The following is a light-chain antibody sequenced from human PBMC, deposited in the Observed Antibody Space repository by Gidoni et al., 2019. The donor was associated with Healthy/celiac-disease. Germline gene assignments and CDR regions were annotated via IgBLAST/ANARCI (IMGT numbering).Light chain of an antibody. CDR2: AAS. J-gene: IGKJ4*01. CDR1: QSIRSD. Sequence: DIQMTQSPSSLSASVGDRVTITCRASQSIRSDLTWYQQKPGKAPTLLIYAASSLQSGVPSRFSGSGSGTDFTLTISSLQPEDFATYYCQQSYSTLTFGGGTQVDIK. V-gene: IGKV1-39*01. CDR3: QQSYSTLT.